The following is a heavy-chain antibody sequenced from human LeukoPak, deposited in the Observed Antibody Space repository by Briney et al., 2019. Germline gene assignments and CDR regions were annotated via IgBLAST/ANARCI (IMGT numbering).Heavy chain of an antibody. Sequence: ASVKVSCKASGYTFTGYYMHWVRQAPGQGLEWMGWINPNSGGTNYAQKFQGRVTMTRDTSISTAYMELSRLRSDDTAVYYCARVRSSYGSGSYPVYWGQGTLVTVSS. CDR2: INPNSGGT. CDR1: GYTFTGYY. D-gene: IGHD3-10*01. V-gene: IGHV1-2*02. CDR3: ARVRSSYGSGSYPVY. J-gene: IGHJ4*02.